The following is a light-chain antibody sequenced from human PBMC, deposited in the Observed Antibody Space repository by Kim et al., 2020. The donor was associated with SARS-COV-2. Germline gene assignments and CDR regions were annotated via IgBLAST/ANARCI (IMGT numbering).Light chain of an antibody. V-gene: IGKV3-11*01. CDR3: QQRSTWPQT. CDR1: QSISNN. Sequence: SLSPGGRATLPCRASQSISNNLIWYQQKPGQAPRPLIYDASKRATGIPARFSGGGSGTDFTLTISSLEPEDFAVYYCQQRSTWPQTFGQGTKLEI. J-gene: IGKJ2*01. CDR2: DAS.